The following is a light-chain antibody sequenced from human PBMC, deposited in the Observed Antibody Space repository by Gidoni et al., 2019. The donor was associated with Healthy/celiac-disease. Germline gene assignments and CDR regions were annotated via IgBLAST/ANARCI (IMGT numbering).Light chain of an antibody. CDR3: QQLNSYPIT. V-gene: IGKV1-9*01. CDR2: AAS. J-gene: IGKJ5*01. CDR1: QAISSY. Sequence: IQLTQSPSFLSASGGDRVTITCRARQAISSYLAWYQQKPGKAPKLLIYAASTLQSGVPSRFSGSGSGTEFTLTISSLEPEDFATYYCQQLNSYPITFGQGTRLEIK.